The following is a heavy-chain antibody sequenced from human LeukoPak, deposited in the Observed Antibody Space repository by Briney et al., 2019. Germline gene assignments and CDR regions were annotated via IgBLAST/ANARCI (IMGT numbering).Heavy chain of an antibody. V-gene: IGHV4-59*12. J-gene: IGHJ6*03. CDR3: ARGSRYFDWLSNAYYYYYYMDV. CDR1: GVSISSYY. CDR2: ISYSGST. Sequence: SETLSLTCTVSGVSISSYYWSWIRQPPGKGLEWIGYISYSGSTNYNPSLKSRVTISVDTSKNQFSLKLSSVTAADTAVYYCARGSRYFDWLSNAYYYYYYMDVWGKGTTVTVSS. D-gene: IGHD3-9*01.